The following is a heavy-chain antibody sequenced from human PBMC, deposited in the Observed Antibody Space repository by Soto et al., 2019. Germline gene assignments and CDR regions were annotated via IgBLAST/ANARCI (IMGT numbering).Heavy chain of an antibody. CDR2: IIPIFGTA. V-gene: IGHV1-69*13. D-gene: IGHD1-7*01. Sequence: SVKVSCKASGGTFSSYAISWVRQAPGQGLEWMGGIIPIFGTANYAQKFQGRVTITADESTSTAYMELSSLRSEDTAVYYCARGRITGTLAPNWFDPWGQGTLVTVSS. CDR3: ARGRITGTLAPNWFDP. J-gene: IGHJ5*02. CDR1: GGTFSSYA.